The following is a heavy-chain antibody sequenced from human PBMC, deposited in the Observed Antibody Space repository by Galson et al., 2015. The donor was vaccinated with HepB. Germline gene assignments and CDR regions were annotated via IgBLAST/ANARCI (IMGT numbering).Heavy chain of an antibody. CDR1: GGSISSGGYY. CDR2: IYYSGST. CDR3: ARMVFGDAYYFDV. Sequence: TLSLTCTVSGGSISSGGYYWSWIRQHPGKGLEWIGYIYYSGSTYYNPSLKSRVTISVDTSKNQFSLKLSSVTAADTAVYYCARMVFGDAYYFDVWGQGTTVTVSS. J-gene: IGHJ6*03. V-gene: IGHV4-31*03. D-gene: IGHD2-8*01.